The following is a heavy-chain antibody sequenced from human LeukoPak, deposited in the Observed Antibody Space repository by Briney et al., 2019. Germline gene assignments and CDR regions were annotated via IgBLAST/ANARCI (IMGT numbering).Heavy chain of an antibody. V-gene: IGHV4-34*01. CDR1: GGSFSGYY. CDR2: INHSGST. D-gene: IGHD3-10*01. Sequence: SETLSLTCAVYGGSFSGYYWSWIRQPPGKGLEWIGEINHSGSTNYNPSLKSRVTISVDTSKNQFSLKLSSVTAADTAVYYCARAGYYGSGSPLQIYYYCMDVWGQGTTVTVSS. CDR3: ARAGYYGSGSPLQIYYYCMDV. J-gene: IGHJ6*02.